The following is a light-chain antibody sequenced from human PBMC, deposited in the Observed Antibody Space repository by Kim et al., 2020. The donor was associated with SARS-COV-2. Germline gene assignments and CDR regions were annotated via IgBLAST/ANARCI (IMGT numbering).Light chain of an antibody. J-gene: IGLJ1*01. CDR1: KLGDKF. CDR2: QDN. Sequence: SYELTQPPSVSVSPGQTASITCSGDKLGDKFASWYQQKPGQSPVLVIYQDNKRPSGIPERFSGSNSGNTATLTISGTQAMDEGDYYCQAWDSSTYVFGTGTKVTVL. V-gene: IGLV3-1*01. CDR3: QAWDSSTYV.